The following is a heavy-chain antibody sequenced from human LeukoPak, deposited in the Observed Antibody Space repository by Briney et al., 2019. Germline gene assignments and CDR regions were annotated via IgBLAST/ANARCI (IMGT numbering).Heavy chain of an antibody. Sequence: GGSLRLSCTASGFIFSAYEMIWVRQAPGKGLECISYIGINTMYYADSVKGRFTSSRDNTKNSLYLQMNSLGDADTAIYYCARAQGGHSYGDVGDYWGQGTLVTVS. V-gene: IGHV3-48*03. CDR2: IGINTM. J-gene: IGHJ4*02. D-gene: IGHD5-18*01. CDR3: ARAQGGHSYGDVGDY. CDR1: GFIFSAYE.